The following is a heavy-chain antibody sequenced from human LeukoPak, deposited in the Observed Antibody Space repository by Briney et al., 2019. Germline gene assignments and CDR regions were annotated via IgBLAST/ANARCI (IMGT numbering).Heavy chain of an antibody. V-gene: IGHV3-30-3*01. CDR2: ISYDGSNK. CDR1: GFTFSSYA. J-gene: IGHJ4*02. Sequence: PGGSLRLSCAASGFTFSSYAMHWVRQAPGKGLEWVAVISYDGSNKYYADSVKGRFTISRDNSKNTLYLQMNSLRAEDTAVYYCLTMINWGQGTLVTVSS. D-gene: IGHD3-22*01. CDR3: LTMIN.